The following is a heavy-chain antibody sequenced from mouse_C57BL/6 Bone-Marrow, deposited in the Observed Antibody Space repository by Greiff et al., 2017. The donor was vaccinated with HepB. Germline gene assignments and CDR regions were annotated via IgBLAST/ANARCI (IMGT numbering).Heavy chain of an antibody. CDR3: ARRDGYYGYAMDY. CDR1: GFTFSDYY. J-gene: IGHJ4*01. CDR2: ISNGGGST. Sequence: EVQLQESGGGLVQPGGSLKLSCAASGFTFSDYYMYWVRQTPEKRLEWVAYISNGGGSTYYPDTVKGRFTISRDNAKNTLYLQMSRLKSEDTAMYYCARRDGYYGYAMDYWGQGTSVTVSS. D-gene: IGHD2-3*01. V-gene: IGHV5-12*01.